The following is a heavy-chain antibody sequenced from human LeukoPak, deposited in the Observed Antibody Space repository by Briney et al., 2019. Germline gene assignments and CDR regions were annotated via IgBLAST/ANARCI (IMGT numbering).Heavy chain of an antibody. CDR3: ARVFTMIVVDRTYYFDY. CDR1: GVTFSSYW. D-gene: IGHD3-22*01. Sequence: GGSLRLSCAASGVTFSSYWMSWVRQAPGKGLDWVANIKQDGSEKYYVDSVKGRFTISRDNAKNSLYLQMNSLRAEDTAVYYCARVFTMIVVDRTYYFDYWGQGTLVTVSS. CDR2: IKQDGSEK. V-gene: IGHV3-7*01. J-gene: IGHJ4*02.